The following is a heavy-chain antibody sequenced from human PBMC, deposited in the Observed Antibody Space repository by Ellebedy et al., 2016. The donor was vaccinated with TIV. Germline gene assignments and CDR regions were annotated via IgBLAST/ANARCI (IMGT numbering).Heavy chain of an antibody. J-gene: IGHJ6*02. CDR1: RYSFTNYW. CDR3: ARRMVRGGIRYAMDV. D-gene: IGHD3-10*01. CDR2: IYPGDSDT. V-gene: IGHV5-51*01. Sequence: GESLKISCQASRYSFTNYWIGWVRQMPGKGLEWMGIIYPGDSDTRYSPSFEGQVTISVDKSISTAYLQWNSLKASDTATYYCARRMVRGGIRYAMDVWGQGTTVTVSS.